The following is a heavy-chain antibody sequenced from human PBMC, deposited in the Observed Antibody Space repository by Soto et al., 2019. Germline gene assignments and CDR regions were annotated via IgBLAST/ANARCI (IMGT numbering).Heavy chain of an antibody. CDR2: IYYSGST. V-gene: IGHV4-59*01. CDR3: ARGTAYYDFWSGYPRFDY. J-gene: IGHJ4*02. Sequence: SETLSLTCTVSGGSISSYYWSWIRQPPGKGLEWIGYIYYSGSTNYNPSLKSRVTISVDTSKNQFSLKLSSVTAADTAVYYCARGTAYYDFWSGYPRFDYWGQGPLVTVLS. D-gene: IGHD3-3*01. CDR1: GGSISSYY.